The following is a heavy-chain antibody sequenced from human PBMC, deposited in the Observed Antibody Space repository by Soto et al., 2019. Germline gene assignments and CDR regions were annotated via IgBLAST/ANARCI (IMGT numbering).Heavy chain of an antibody. J-gene: IGHJ5*02. CDR2: ISAYNGNT. CDR3: ASERWAAAGSGGQDP. Sequence: VKVYCPTAGYTFTRYGISWVRQAPGQGLEWMGWISAYNGNTNYAQKLQGRVTMTTDTSTSTAYMELRSLRSDDTAVYYCASERWAAAGSGGQDPWAQGTSITVS. CDR1: GYTFTRYG. V-gene: IGHV1-18*04. D-gene: IGHD6-13*01.